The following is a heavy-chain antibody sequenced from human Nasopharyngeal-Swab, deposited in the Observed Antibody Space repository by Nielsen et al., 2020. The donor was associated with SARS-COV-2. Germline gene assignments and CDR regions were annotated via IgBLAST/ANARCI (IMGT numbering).Heavy chain of an antibody. Sequence: GESLKISCAASGFTFSSYGMHRVPQAPGKGLEWVAVIWYDGSNKYYADSVKGRFPISRDNSKNTLYLQMNSLRAEDTAVYYCARDSGSSGWSGAYWGQGTLVTVSS. CDR2: IWYDGSNK. CDR1: GFTFSSYG. V-gene: IGHV3-33*01. D-gene: IGHD6-19*01. CDR3: ARDSGSSGWSGAY. J-gene: IGHJ4*02.